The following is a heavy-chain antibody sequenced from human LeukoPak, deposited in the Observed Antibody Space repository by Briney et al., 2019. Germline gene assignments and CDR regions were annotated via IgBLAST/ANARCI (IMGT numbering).Heavy chain of an antibody. J-gene: IGHJ4*02. CDR1: GFTFSRHG. D-gene: IGHD2-15*01. Sequence: GRSLRLSCAPSGFTFSRHGMHWVRQAPGKGLEWVARLVYDERSDYADSVKGRFSISRDNSKNTLFLDMSDLRVEDTAVYYCAREPATRGYCSGGSCYGSRAFDYWGQGTLVTVSS. V-gene: IGHV3-33*08. CDR2: LVYDERS. CDR3: AREPATRGYCSGGSCYGSRAFDY.